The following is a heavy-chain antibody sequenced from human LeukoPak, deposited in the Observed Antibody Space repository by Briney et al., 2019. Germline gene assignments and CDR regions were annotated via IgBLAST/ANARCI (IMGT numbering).Heavy chain of an antibody. CDR3: AREGGSGWPGDHDAFDI. D-gene: IGHD6-19*01. Sequence: PGGSLRLSCAASGFTFSSYSMNWVRQAPGKGLEWVSSISSTRNYIYYADSVKGRFTIARDNAKNSLYLQMNSLRAEDTAVYYCAREGGSGWPGDHDAFDIWGQGTMVTVSS. CDR1: GFTFSSYS. V-gene: IGHV3-21*04. CDR2: ISSTRNYI. J-gene: IGHJ3*02.